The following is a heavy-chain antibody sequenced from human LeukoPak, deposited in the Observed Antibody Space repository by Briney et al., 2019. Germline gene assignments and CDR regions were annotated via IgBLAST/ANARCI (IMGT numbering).Heavy chain of an antibody. CDR3: AREYWYFDL. CDR2: IKEDGSEK. CDR1: GFNLNSRW. V-gene: IGHV3-7*01. J-gene: IGHJ2*01. Sequence: PGGSLRLSCVASGFNLNSRWMDWVRQAPGKGLEWVANIKEDGSEKNYADSVKGRFSISRDNAENSLYLQMNSLRVEDTAVHYCAREYWYFDLWGRGTLVTVSS.